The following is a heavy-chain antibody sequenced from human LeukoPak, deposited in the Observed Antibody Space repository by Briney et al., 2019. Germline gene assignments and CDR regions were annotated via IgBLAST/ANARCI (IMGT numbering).Heavy chain of an antibody. D-gene: IGHD2-2*01. Sequence: SETLSLTCIVSGGSISSSSYCWGWIRQPPGKGLEWIGSIYYSGSTYYNPSLKSRVTISVDTSKNQFSLKLSSVTAADTAVYYCARSPSWYCSSTTCYPDYWGQGTLVTVSS. V-gene: IGHV4-39*07. CDR1: GGSISSSSYC. J-gene: IGHJ4*02. CDR2: IYYSGST. CDR3: ARSPSWYCSSTTCYPDY.